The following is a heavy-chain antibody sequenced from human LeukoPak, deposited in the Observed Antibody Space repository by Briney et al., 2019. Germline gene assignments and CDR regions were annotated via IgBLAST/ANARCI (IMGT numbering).Heavy chain of an antibody. V-gene: IGHV3-21*01. CDR3: ARAGVYGYNAFDY. J-gene: IGHJ4*02. CDR2: ISSSSSYI. D-gene: IGHD5-24*01. CDR1: GFTFSSYS. Sequence: GGSLRLSCAASGFTFSSYSMNWVRQAPGKGLECVSSISSSSSYIYYADSVKGRFTISRDNAKNSLYLQMNSLRAEDTAVYYCARAGVYGYNAFDYWGQGTLVTVSS.